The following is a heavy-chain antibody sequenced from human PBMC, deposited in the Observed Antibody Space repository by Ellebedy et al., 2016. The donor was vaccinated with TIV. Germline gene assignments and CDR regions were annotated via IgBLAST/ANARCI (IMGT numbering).Heavy chain of an antibody. CDR3: ARAGGVGTVDC. Sequence: GESLKISCAASGFTFSNYWMTWVRQAPGKGLEWVANIKQDGSEEYYVDSVKGRFAISRDNARNSLHLQMNSLRADDTAVYYCARAGGVGTVDCWGQGTLVTVSS. V-gene: IGHV3-7*03. J-gene: IGHJ4*02. CDR2: IKQDGSEE. D-gene: IGHD3-16*01. CDR1: GFTFSNYW.